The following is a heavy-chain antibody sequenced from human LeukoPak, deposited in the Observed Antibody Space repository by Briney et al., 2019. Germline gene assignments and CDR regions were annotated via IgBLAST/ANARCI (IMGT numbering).Heavy chain of an antibody. CDR3: TTDDRYLYWHSSIDY. J-gene: IGHJ4*02. CDR2: IISKTNGGTT. CDR1: GFPFSDTY. Sequence: PWGSLRLSCAASGFPFSDTYMSWVRQAPRKGVEWGGHIISKTNGGTTDYSRPVRVRFTISRDDSRNTVYLQMSSRKTEDTAVYYCTTDDRYLYWHSSIDYWSEGSLVTVYS. V-gene: IGHV3-15*01. D-gene: IGHD3-9*01.